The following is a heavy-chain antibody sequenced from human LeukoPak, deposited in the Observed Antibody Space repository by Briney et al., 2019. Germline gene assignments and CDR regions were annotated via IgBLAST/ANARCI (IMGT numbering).Heavy chain of an antibody. Sequence: KPSETLSLTCTVSGGSISIYYWSWIRQPPGKGLEWVGYIYYSGSTNYNPSLKSRVTISVDTSKNQFSLKLSSVTAADTAVYYCERLAKYYYDSRYYYYMDVWGKGTTVTVSS. V-gene: IGHV4-59*08. CDR3: ERLAKYYYDSRYYYYMDV. CDR1: GGSISIYY. J-gene: IGHJ6*03. D-gene: IGHD3-22*01. CDR2: IYYSGST.